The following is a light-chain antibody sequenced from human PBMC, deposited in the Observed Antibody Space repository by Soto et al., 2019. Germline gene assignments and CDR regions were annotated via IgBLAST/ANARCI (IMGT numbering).Light chain of an antibody. CDR1: QRVSSNY. CDR3: QQYGSSPWT. J-gene: IGKJ1*01. Sequence: EIVLTQSPGTLSLSPGDGATLSCWASQRVSSNYLAWYQQKPGQAPRLLIYAASSRATGIPDRFSGSGSGTEIPLTVSRLEPDDFAVYFCQQYGSSPWTFGQGTKVDIK. V-gene: IGKV3-20*01. CDR2: AAS.